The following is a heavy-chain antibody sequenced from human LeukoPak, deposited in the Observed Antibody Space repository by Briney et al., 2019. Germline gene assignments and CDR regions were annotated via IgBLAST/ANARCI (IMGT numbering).Heavy chain of an antibody. V-gene: IGHV3-23*01. CDR1: GGSISSSN. CDR3: ARYYPPGTYYGSGSYINCFDP. D-gene: IGHD3-10*01. J-gene: IGHJ5*02. CDR2: IGGGGAAT. Sequence: PSGTLSLTCAVSGGSISSSNWWSWVRQPPGKGLEWVSTIGGGGAATYYADSVKGRFTISRDNSKNTLYLQMNSLRAEDTAVYYCARYYPPGTYYGSGSYINCFDPWGQGTLVTVSS.